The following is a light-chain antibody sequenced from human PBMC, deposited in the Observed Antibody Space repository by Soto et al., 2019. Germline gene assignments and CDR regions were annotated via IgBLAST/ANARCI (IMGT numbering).Light chain of an antibody. Sequence: EIVLTQSPGTLSLSPGERATLSCRASQSVSSSYLAWYQQKPGQAPRLLIYGASSRATGIPDRFSGSGSGTDFTLTISRLGPEDFAVYYCQQYGSPKGYTFGQGTKLEIK. CDR1: QSVSSSY. J-gene: IGKJ2*01. V-gene: IGKV3-20*01. CDR2: GAS. CDR3: QQYGSPKGYT.